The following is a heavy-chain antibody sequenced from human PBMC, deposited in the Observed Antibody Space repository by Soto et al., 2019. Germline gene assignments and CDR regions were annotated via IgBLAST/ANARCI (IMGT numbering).Heavy chain of an antibody. D-gene: IGHD3-3*01. CDR2: IYYTGST. V-gene: IGHV4-61*01. CDR1: GGAVSSERHY. CDR3: ARDQYDFRSGSYYYAMEV. Sequence: QVQLQESGPGLVKPSETLSLTCTVSGGAVSSERHYWSWIRQTTGKGLEWIGYIYYTGSTNYNPPLKGRVTVSVDTSRDQVSLRLRSVTRADTAVYDCARDQYDFRSGSYYYAMEVWGQGTKVTVSS. J-gene: IGHJ6*02.